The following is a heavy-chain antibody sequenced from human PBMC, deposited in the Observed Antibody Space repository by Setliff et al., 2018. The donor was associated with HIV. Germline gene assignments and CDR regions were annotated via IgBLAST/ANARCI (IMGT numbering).Heavy chain of an antibody. CDR3: ASEAWTSYRSSSGYYYYYMDV. J-gene: IGHJ6*03. V-gene: IGHV4-61*01. Sequence: SETLSLTCTVSGDSVSSASYYWSWIRQPPGKGLEWIGYIYYSGTTKYNPSLKRRVTISVDTSKNQFSLKLSSVTAADTAVYYCASEAWTSYRSSSGYYYYYMDVWGKGTTVTVS. CDR2: IYYSGTT. CDR1: GDSVSSASYY. D-gene: IGHD6-6*01.